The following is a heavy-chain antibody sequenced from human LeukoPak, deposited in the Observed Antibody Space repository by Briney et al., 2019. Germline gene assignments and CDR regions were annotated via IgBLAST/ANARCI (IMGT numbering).Heavy chain of an antibody. CDR3: ARVADSSGNLSDY. D-gene: IGHD3-22*01. CDR1: GGSISSYY. CDR2: IYYSGST. Sequence: SETLSLTCTVSGGSISSYYWSWIRQPPGEGVEWIGYIYYSGSTNYNPSLKSRVTISVDTSKNQFSLELSSVTAADTAVYYCARVADSSGNLSDYWGQGTLVTVSS. J-gene: IGHJ4*02. V-gene: IGHV4-59*01.